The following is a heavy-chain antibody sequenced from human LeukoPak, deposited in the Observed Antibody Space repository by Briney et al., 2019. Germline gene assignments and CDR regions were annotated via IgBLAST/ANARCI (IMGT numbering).Heavy chain of an antibody. Sequence: GGFLRLSCAASGFTFSSYWMSWVRQAPGKGLEWVANIKQDGSEKYYVDSVKGRFTISRDNSKNTLYLQMNSLRAEDTAVYYCAKGLPKRIVVVPAAIPSDDYWGQGTLVTVSS. D-gene: IGHD2-2*01. CDR2: IKQDGSEK. CDR1: GFTFSSYW. V-gene: IGHV3-7*03. J-gene: IGHJ4*02. CDR3: AKGLPKRIVVVPAAIPSDDY.